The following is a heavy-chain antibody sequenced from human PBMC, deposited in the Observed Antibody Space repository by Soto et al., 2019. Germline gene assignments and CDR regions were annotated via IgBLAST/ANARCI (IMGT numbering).Heavy chain of an antibody. CDR3: AKWSYLDY. J-gene: IGHJ4*02. CDR1: GFSFASFA. Sequence: VGSLRLSCTTSGFSFASFAMTWVRQAPGKGLEWVATISGGDGKTYYADSVKGRFSISRDTSRNTLYLQMNSLRADDTAIYYCAKWSYLDYWGQGTRVTVSS. V-gene: IGHV3-23*01. D-gene: IGHD3-3*01. CDR2: ISGGDGKT.